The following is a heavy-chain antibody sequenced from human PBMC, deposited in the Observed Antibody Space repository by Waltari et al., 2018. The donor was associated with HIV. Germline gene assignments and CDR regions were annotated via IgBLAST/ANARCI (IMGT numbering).Heavy chain of an antibody. D-gene: IGHD6-25*01. Sequence: EVQVVESGGGLVKPGGCLGVSCARFKVSYDNVWRTWVRQAPGKGLQWVGRIKSKRDGGATDYAASVKGRFVISRDDSQNTLYLQMNSLKIEDTAMYYCTTGGYPTEAFDIWGQGTMVTVSS. V-gene: IGHV3-15*01. CDR3: TTGGYPTEAFDI. CDR2: IKSKRDGGAT. J-gene: IGHJ3*02. CDR1: KVSYDNVW.